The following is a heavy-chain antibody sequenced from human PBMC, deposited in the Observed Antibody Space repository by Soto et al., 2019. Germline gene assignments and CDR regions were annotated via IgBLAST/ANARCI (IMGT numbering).Heavy chain of an antibody. CDR3: AKAMGPDWLARLDC. CDR1: GFTFDDYA. V-gene: IGHV3-9*01. D-gene: IGHD3-9*01. CDR2: ISWNSGAI. Sequence: EVQLVESGGGWVQPGRSLRLSCAVSGFTFDDYAMHWVRQAPGEGLEWVSGISWNSGAIGYADSVKGRFTGLRDNAKSTLYLQMNSLRTEDTALYYCAKAMGPDWLARLDCWGQGTLVTVSS. J-gene: IGHJ4*02.